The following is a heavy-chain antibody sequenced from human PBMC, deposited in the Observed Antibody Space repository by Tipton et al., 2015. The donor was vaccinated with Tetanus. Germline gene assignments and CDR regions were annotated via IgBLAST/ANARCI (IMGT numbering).Heavy chain of an antibody. J-gene: IGHJ4*02. V-gene: IGHV4-4*02. D-gene: IGHD5-18*01. CDR3: ARSRAMVHFDH. Sequence: TLSLTCAVSGGSISSSNWWSWVRQPPGKGLEWIGEIYHSGSTNYNPSLKSRVTISVDTSKNQFSLKLSSVTAADTAVYYCARSRAMVHFDHWGQGTLVTVSS. CDR1: GGSISSSNW. CDR2: IYHSGST.